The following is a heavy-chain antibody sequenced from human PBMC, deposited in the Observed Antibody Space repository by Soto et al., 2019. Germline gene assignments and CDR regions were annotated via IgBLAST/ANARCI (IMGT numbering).Heavy chain of an antibody. D-gene: IGHD3-22*01. CDR1: GGTFSSYA. V-gene: IGHV1-69*13. CDR3: ARGYYDSSGYYFFDY. CDR2: IIPIFGTA. Sequence: SVKVSCKASGGTFSSYAISWVRQAPGQGLEWMGGIIPIFGTANYAQKFQGRVTITADESTSTAYMELSSLRSEDTAVYYCARGYYDSSGYYFFDYWGQGTLVTVSS. J-gene: IGHJ4*02.